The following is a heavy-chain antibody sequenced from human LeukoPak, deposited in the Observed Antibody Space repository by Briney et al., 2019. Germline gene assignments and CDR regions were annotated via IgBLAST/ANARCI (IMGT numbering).Heavy chain of an antibody. CDR1: GITVSSNF. CDR3: ARERSRNDVFAD. Sequence: GGSLRLSCAASGITVSSNFMSWVRQAPGKGLEWVSVIYSGGSTYYADSVKGRFTISRDNSKNTLYLQMNSLRAEDTAVYYCARERSRNDVFADWGQGTLVTVSS. CDR2: IYSGGST. D-gene: IGHD1-1*01. J-gene: IGHJ4*02. V-gene: IGHV3-66*01.